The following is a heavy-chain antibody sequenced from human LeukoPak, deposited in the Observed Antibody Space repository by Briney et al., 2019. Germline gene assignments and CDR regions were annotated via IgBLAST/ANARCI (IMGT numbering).Heavy chain of an antibody. V-gene: IGHV1-69*04. J-gene: IGHJ6*02. CDR2: IIPIFGIA. CDR1: GGTFSSYA. Sequence: GASVNVSCKASGGTFSSYAISWVRQAPGQGLEWMGRIIPIFGIANYAQKFQGRVTITADKSTSTAYMELSSLRSEDPAVYYCARVTVRAGIAAAGTPPGQGMDVWGQGTTVTVSS. D-gene: IGHD6-13*01. CDR3: ARVTVRAGIAAAGTPPGQGMDV.